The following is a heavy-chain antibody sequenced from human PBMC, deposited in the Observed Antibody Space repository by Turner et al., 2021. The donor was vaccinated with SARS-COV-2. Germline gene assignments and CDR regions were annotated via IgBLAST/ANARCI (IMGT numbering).Heavy chain of an antibody. CDR2: IYYSGGT. CDR1: GGSISSSSYY. J-gene: IGHJ4*02. D-gene: IGHD3-10*01. V-gene: IGHV4-39*01. Sequence: QLQLQESGPGLVKPSGTLSPTCTVPGGSISSSSYYWGWPRLPPGKALEWIGSIYYSGGTYYNPSLKSRVTISVDTSKNQFSLKLSSVTAADTAVYYCARLVRRAEYYFDYWGQGTLVTVSS. CDR3: ARLVRRAEYYFDY.